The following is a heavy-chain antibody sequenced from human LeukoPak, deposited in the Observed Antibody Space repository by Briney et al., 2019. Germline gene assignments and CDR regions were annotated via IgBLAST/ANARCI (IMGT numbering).Heavy chain of an antibody. CDR1: GFTFNSAW. V-gene: IGHV3-15*01. Sequence: GGALRLSCAASGFTFNSAWMTWVRQAPGKGLEWVGRIKSKNDGETTDYAAPVKGRFNISRDDSKNIVYLQMNSLQTEDTAVYFCTTPPETYYAWAYSQHCGQGTLVTVSS. CDR2: IKSKNDGETT. J-gene: IGHJ1*01. D-gene: IGHD1-26*01. CDR3: TTPPETYYAWAYSQH.